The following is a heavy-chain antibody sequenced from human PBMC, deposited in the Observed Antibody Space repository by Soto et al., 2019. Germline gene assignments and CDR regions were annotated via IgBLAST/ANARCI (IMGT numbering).Heavy chain of an antibody. D-gene: IGHD6-19*01. CDR1: GGSISSGGYS. CDR3: ARQSSGWYNWFDP. Sequence: PSETLSLTCAVSGGSISSGGYSWSWIRQPPGKGLEWIGYIYHSGSTYYNPSLKSRVTISVDTSKNQFSRKLSSVTAAETAVYYWARQSSGWYNWFDPWGQGTLVTVSS. J-gene: IGHJ5*02. V-gene: IGHV4-30-2*03. CDR2: IYHSGST.